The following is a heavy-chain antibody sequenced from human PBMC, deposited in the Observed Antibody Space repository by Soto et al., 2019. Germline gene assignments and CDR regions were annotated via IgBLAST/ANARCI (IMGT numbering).Heavy chain of an antibody. D-gene: IGHD6-13*01. V-gene: IGHV4-34*01. J-gene: IGHJ4*02. CDR2: INHSGST. Sequence: SETLSLTCAVYGGSFSGYYWSWIRQPPGKGLEWIGEINHSGSTNYNPSLKSRATISVDTSKNQFSLKLSSVTAADTAVYYCAREGSSWYRFDYWGQGTLVTVSS. CDR1: GGSFSGYY. CDR3: AREGSSWYRFDY.